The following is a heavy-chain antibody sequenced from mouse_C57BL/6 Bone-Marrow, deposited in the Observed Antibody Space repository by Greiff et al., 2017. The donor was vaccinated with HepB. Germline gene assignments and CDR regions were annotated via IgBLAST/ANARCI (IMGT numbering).Heavy chain of an antibody. V-gene: IGHV1-54*01. CDR3: ARRDSSGYVPFAY. D-gene: IGHD3-2*02. J-gene: IGHJ3*01. CDR2: INPGSGGT. Sequence: VMLVESGAELVRPGTSVKVSCKASGYAFTNYLIEWVKQRPGQGLEWIGVINPGSGGTNYNEKFKGKATLTADKSSSTAYMQLSSLTSEDSAVYFCARRDSSGYVPFAYWGQGTLVTVSA. CDR1: GYAFTNYL.